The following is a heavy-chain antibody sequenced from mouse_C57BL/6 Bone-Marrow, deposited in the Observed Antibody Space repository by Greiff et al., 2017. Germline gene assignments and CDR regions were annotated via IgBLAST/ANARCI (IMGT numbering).Heavy chain of an antibody. CDR3: VGGYFDY. V-gene: IGHV10-1*01. J-gene: IGHJ2*01. D-gene: IGHD1-1*02. CDR1: GFSFNTYA. Sequence: GGGLVQPKGSLKLSCAASGFSFNTYAMHWVRQAPGKGLEWVARIRSKSNNYATYYADSVKDRFTISRDDSESMLYLQMNNLKTEDTAMYYCVGGYFDYWGQGTTLTVSS. CDR2: IRSKSNNYAT.